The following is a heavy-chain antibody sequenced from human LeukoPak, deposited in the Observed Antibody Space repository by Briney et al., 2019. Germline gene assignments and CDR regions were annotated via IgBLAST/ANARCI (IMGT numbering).Heavy chain of an antibody. CDR1: GGPFSGYY. V-gene: IGHV4-34*01. CDR3: ARGPRADMTTFRTYYYYGMDV. Sequence: PETLSLTCAVYGGPFSGYYWSWIRQPPGKGLEWIGEINHSGSTNYNPSLKSRVTISGDTSKNQFSLKLSSVTAADTAVYYCARGPRADMTTFRTYYYYGMDVWGQGTTVTVSS. CDR2: INHSGST. D-gene: IGHD4-11*01. J-gene: IGHJ6*02.